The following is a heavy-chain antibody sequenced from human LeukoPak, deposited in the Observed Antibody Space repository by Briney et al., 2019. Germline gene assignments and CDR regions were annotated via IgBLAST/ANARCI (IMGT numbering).Heavy chain of an antibody. CDR3: ARGNEARLYYYGMDV. Sequence: SETLSLTCGVYGGSFSGYYWSWIRQPPGKGLEWIGEINHSGSTNYNPSLKSRVTISVDTSKNQFSLKLSSVTAADTAVYYCARGNEARLYYYGMDVWGQGTTVTVSS. V-gene: IGHV4-34*01. CDR2: INHSGST. CDR1: GGSFSGYY. D-gene: IGHD1-1*01. J-gene: IGHJ6*02.